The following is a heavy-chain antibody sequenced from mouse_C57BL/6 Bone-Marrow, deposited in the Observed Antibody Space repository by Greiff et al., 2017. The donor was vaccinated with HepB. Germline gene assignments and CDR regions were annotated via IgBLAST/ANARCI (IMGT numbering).Heavy chain of an antibody. J-gene: IGHJ1*03. CDR1: GYTFTDYN. V-gene: IGHV1-18*01. Sequence: EVQLQQSGPELVKPGASVKIPCKASGYTFTDYNMDWVKQSHGKSLEWIGDINPNNGGTIYNQKFKGKATLTVDKSSSTAYMELRSLTSEDTAVYYCARRGTTVGYFDVWGTGTTVTVSS. CDR2: INPNNGGT. D-gene: IGHD1-1*01. CDR3: ARRGTTVGYFDV.